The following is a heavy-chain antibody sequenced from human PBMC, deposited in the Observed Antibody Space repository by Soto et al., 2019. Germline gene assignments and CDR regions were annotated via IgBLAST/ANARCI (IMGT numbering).Heavy chain of an antibody. D-gene: IGHD2-15*01. CDR2: ISGHNGKT. Sequence: QVQLVQSGAEVKKPGASVKVSCKASGYSITSNGFSWVRQAPGQRFEWMGWISGHNGKTNYAKQFQGRVSLTTDTSTNSAYMELRSLTSDDTAVYYCARDDVGLIRYYYSGMDVWGQGTTVTVSS. CDR3: ARDDVGLIRYYYSGMDV. V-gene: IGHV1-18*01. CDR1: GYSITSNG. J-gene: IGHJ6*02.